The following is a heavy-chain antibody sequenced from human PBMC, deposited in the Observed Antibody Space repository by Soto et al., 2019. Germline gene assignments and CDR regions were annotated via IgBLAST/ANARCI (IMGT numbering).Heavy chain of an antibody. Sequence: EVQLVESGGGLVQPGGSLRLSCAASGFTVSSNYMSWVRQAPGKGLEWVSVIYSGGSTYYADSVKGRFTISRDNSKNTLYLQMHSLRAEDTAVYYCARGPGGGYSMYFDLWGRGTLVTVSS. J-gene: IGHJ2*01. V-gene: IGHV3-66*01. CDR2: IYSGGST. D-gene: IGHD3-22*01. CDR3: ARGPGGGYSMYFDL. CDR1: GFTVSSNY.